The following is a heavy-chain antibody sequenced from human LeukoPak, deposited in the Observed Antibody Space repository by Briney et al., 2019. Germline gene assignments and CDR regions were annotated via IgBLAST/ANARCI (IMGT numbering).Heavy chain of an antibody. CDR1: GGSISSSSYY. Sequence: SETLPLTCTVSGGSISSSSYYWGWIRQPPGKGLEWIGSIYYSGNTYYNPSLNSRVTISVDTSKNRFSLNLSSVTAADTAVYYCARVGQLAFDYWGQGTLVTVSS. D-gene: IGHD6-13*01. V-gene: IGHV4-39*07. J-gene: IGHJ4*02. CDR3: ARVGQLAFDY. CDR2: IYYSGNT.